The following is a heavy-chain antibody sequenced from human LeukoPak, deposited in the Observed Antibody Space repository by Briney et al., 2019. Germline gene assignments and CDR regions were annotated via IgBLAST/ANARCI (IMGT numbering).Heavy chain of an antibody. V-gene: IGHV3-48*03. CDR2: ISSSGRTF. Sequence: GGPLRLSCAASGFTFSSYERNWVRQAPGKGLEWVSYISSSGRTFYYADSVKGRFTISRDNGKNSLYLQMNSLGVEDTAVYYCARDSRGSSWFFDYWGQGALVTVSS. CDR3: ARDSRGSSWFFDY. D-gene: IGHD6-13*01. J-gene: IGHJ4*02. CDR1: GFTFSSYE.